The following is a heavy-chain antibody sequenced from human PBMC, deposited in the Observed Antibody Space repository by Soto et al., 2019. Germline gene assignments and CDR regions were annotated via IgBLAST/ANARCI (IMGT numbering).Heavy chain of an antibody. CDR3: ARGRIAAAGTGLYYYYYYGMDV. V-gene: IGHV4-34*01. J-gene: IGHJ6*02. D-gene: IGHD6-13*01. Sequence: SETLSLTCAVYGGSFSGYYWSWIRQPPGRGLEWIGEINHSGSTNYNPSLKSRVTISVDTSKNQFSLKLSSVTAADTAVYYCARGRIAAAGTGLYYYYYYGMDVWGQGTTVTVSS. CDR1: GGSFSGYY. CDR2: INHSGST.